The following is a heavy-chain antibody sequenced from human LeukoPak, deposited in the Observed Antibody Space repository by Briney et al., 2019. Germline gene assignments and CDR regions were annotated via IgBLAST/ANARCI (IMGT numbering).Heavy chain of an antibody. CDR2: MNPNSGNT. Sequence: ASVKVSCKTSGYTFTSYEINWVRQATGQGLEWMGWMNPNSGNTGYAQNFQGRVTMTRNTSITTAYMELSSLRSEDTAVYYCARVLRGSLDYWGQGTLVTVSS. V-gene: IGHV1-8*02. D-gene: IGHD3-10*01. CDR3: ARVLRGSLDY. CDR1: GYTFTSYE. J-gene: IGHJ4*02.